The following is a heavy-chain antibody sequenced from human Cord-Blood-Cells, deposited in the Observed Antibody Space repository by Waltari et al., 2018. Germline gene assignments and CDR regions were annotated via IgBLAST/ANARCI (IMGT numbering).Heavy chain of an antibody. J-gene: IGHJ4*02. CDR2: IYYSGST. D-gene: IGHD3-22*01. CDR1: GGSISSSSYY. Sequence: QLQLQESGPGLVKPSETLSLTCTVSGGSISSSSYYWGWIRQPPGKGLEWIWSIYYSGSTYYNPALKSRVTISVDTSKNQFSLKLSSVTAADTAVYYCARGTIISYYYYDSSGSSFDYWGQGTLVTVSS. V-gene: IGHV4-39*01. CDR3: ARGTIISYYYYDSSGSSFDY.